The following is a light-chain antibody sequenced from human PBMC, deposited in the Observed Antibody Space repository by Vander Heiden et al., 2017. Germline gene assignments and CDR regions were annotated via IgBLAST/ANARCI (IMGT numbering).Light chain of an antibody. V-gene: IGLV3-21*02. CDR2: DDS. CDR3: QVGDSRSDHPGV. J-gene: IGLJ2*01. CDR1: NIGSKS. Sequence: SYVLTQPPPVSVAPGQTARITCGGNNIGSKSVHWSQQQPGQAPVLVVYDDSDRRSGSPERCAGSNSGNTATLTISRVEAGDEAVYYCQVGDSRSDHPGVFGGGTKLTVL.